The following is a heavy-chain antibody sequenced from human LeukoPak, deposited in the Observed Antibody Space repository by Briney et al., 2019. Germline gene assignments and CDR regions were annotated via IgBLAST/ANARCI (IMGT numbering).Heavy chain of an antibody. CDR3: AKPGRNSEYSYDPWYFDL. Sequence: GGSLRLSCAASGFTFSSYSMNWVRQAPGKGLEWVSSISSSSYIYYADSVKGRFTISRDNAKNSLYLQMNSLRAEDTAVYYCAKPGRNSEYSYDPWYFDLWGRGTLVTVSS. CDR2: ISSSSYI. D-gene: IGHD5-18*01. V-gene: IGHV3-21*01. CDR1: GFTFSSYS. J-gene: IGHJ2*01.